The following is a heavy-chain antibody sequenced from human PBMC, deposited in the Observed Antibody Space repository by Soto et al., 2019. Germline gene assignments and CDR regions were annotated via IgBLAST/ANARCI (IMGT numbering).Heavy chain of an antibody. D-gene: IGHD1-26*01. CDR3: ATFLLVGSFDI. CDR1: GFTFTNYG. J-gene: IGHJ3*02. CDR2: IWYDGSNK. Sequence: GGSLRLSFAASGFTFTNYGMHWVRQAPGKGLEWVAIIWYDGSNKYYADSVKGRFTISRDNSKNTLSLQMNTLRAEDTAVYYCATFLLVGSFDIWGQGTMVTVSS. V-gene: IGHV3-30*02.